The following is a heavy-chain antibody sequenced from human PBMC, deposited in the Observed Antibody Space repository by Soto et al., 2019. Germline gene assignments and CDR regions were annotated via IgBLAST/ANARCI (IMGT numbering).Heavy chain of an antibody. D-gene: IGHD3-22*01. CDR1: GGSFSGYY. V-gene: IGHV4-34*01. J-gene: IGHJ4*02. CDR3: ARVRVLRFLHYYDSSPAYYFDY. Sequence: KASETLSLTCAAYGGSFSGYYWSWIRQPPGKGLEWIGEINHSGSTNYNPSLKSRVTISVDTSKNQFSLKLSSVTAADTAVYYCARVRVLRFLHYYDSSPAYYFDYWGQGTLVTVSS. CDR2: INHSGST.